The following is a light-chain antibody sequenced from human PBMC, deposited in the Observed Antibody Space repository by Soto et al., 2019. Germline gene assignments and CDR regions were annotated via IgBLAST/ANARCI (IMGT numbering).Light chain of an antibody. CDR2: VEGSGSY. J-gene: IGLJ2*01. CDR3: ETWDSNTHV. V-gene: IGLV4-60*02. Sequence: QPVLTQSSSASASLGSSVKLTCTLSSGHSSYIIAWHQQQPGKAPRYLMKVEGSGSYNKGSGVPDRFSGSSSGADRYLTISTLQFEGEADYYCETWDSNTHVFGGGTKLTVL. CDR1: SGHSSYI.